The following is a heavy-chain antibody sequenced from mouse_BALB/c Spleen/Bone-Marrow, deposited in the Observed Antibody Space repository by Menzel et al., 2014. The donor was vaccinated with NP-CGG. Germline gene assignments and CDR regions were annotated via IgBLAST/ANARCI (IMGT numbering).Heavy chain of an antibody. D-gene: IGHD3-1*01. CDR1: GYTFSNYW. Sequence: EVQLVESGTVLARPGAAVKMSCKASGYTFSNYWMHWIKQRPGQGLEWIGTIHPGNSDTTYNQKFKGKVKLTAVTSTSTAYMELSSLTNEDSAVYYCTTLARNNFDYWGQGTTLTVSS. CDR2: IHPGNSDT. CDR3: TTLARNNFDY. V-gene: IGHV1-5*01. J-gene: IGHJ2*01.